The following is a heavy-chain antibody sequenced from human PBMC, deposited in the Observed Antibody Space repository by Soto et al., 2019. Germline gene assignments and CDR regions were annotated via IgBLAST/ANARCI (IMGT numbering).Heavy chain of an antibody. CDR1: GFTFSSYA. J-gene: IGHJ1*01. CDR3: ARDPSIFGVVIIRGYFQH. V-gene: IGHV3-30-3*01. Sequence: GGSLRLSCAASGFTFSSYAMHWVRQAPGKGLEWVAVISYDGSNKYYADSVKGRFTISRDNSKNTLYLQMNSLRAEDTAVYYCARDPSIFGVVIIRGYFQHWGQGTLVTVSS. D-gene: IGHD3-3*01. CDR2: ISYDGSNK.